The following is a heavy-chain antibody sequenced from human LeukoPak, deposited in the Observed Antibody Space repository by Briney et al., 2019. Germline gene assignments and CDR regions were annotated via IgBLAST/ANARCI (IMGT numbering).Heavy chain of an antibody. D-gene: IGHD3-3*01. Sequence: GSLRLSCAASGFTFSNAWMSWVRPAPGKGLEWVGRIKSKTGGGTTDYAAPVKGRFTISRDDSKNTLYLQMNSLKTEDTDVYYCTTVGNDYDFWSGYSDYWGQGTLVTVSS. J-gene: IGHJ4*02. CDR1: GFTFSNAW. V-gene: IGHV3-15*01. CDR2: IKSKTGGGTT. CDR3: TTVGNDYDFWSGYSDY.